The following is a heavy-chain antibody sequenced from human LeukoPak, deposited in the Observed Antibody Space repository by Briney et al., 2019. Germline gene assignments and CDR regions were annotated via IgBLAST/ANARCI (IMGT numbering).Heavy chain of an antibody. Sequence: GGSLRLSFAASGFTFSSYAMSWVRQAPGKGLEWVSAISGSGGSTYYADSVKGRFTISRDNSKNTLYLQMNSLRAEDTAVYYCALFSGSQDAFDIWGQGTMVTVSS. CDR1: GFTFSSYA. V-gene: IGHV3-23*01. CDR2: ISGSGGST. CDR3: ALFSGSQDAFDI. J-gene: IGHJ3*02. D-gene: IGHD3-10*01.